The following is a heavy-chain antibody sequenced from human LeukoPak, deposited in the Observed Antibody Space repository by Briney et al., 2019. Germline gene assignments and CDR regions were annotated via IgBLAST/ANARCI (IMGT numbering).Heavy chain of an antibody. Sequence: KPGGSLRLSCAASGFTYISYWMLWVRQAPGKGLEWVSSISSSSSYIYYADSVKGRFTISIDNAKNSLYLQMNSLRAEDTAVYYCARTLVRGVLDYWGQGTLVTVSS. CDR3: ARTLVRGVLDY. CDR1: GFTYISYW. CDR2: ISSSSSYI. V-gene: IGHV3-21*01. J-gene: IGHJ4*02. D-gene: IGHD3-16*01.